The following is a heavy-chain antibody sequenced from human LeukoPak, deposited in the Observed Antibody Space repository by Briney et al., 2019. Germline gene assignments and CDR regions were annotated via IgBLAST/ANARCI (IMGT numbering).Heavy chain of an antibody. J-gene: IGHJ5*02. V-gene: IGHV4-31*03. D-gene: IGHD6-13*01. CDR1: GGSINNGGYY. Sequence: SQTLSFTCTVSGGSINNGGYYWSWIRQHPGKGLEWIGYIYYSGSSYYNPSLRSRVTISVDKSKNQFSLKLSSVTAADTAVYYCARINYSSSWYWFDPWGQGTLVTVSS. CDR3: ARINYSSSWYWFDP. CDR2: IYYSGSS.